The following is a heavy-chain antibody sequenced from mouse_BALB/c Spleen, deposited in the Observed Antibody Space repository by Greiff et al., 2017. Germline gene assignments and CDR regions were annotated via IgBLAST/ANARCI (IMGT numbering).Heavy chain of an antibody. CDR3: ARGYGSSYVDY. D-gene: IGHD1-1*01. J-gene: IGHJ2*01. Sequence: VHLVESGAELARPGASVKLSCKASGYTFTSYWMQWVKQRPGQGLEWIGAIYPGDGDTRYTQKFKGKATLTADKSSSTAYMQLSSLASEDSAVYYCARGYGSSYVDYWGQGTTLTVSS. CDR2: IYPGDGDT. V-gene: IGHV1-87*01. CDR1: GYTFTSYW.